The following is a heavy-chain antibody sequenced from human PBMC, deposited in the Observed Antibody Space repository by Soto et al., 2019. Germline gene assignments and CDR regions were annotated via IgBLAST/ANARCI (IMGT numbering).Heavy chain of an antibody. V-gene: IGHV1-2*02. J-gene: IGHJ6*02. Sequence: ASVKVSCKASGYSFTGYYMHWVRQAPGQGLEWMGWINPYSGVTNYAQKFQGRVTMTRDTSITTAYMELSSLRSDDTAIYYCARDPGDIVVVVAKKENDVWGQGTRFTVSS. CDR1: GYSFTGYY. CDR3: ARDPGDIVVVVAKKENDV. CDR2: INPYSGVT. D-gene: IGHD2-15*01.